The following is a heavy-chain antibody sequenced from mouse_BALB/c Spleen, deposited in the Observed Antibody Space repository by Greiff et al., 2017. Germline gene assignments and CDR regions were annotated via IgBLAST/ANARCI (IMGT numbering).Heavy chain of an antibody. J-gene: IGHJ2*01. CDR3: ATDYYGYPYYFDY. D-gene: IGHD1-2*01. V-gene: IGHV1S56*01. CDR1: GYTFTSYY. CDR2: IYPGNVNT. Sequence: VQLQQSGPELVKPGASVRISCKASGYTFTSYYIHWVKQRPGQGLEWIGWIYPGNVNTKYNEKFKGKATLTADKSSSTAYMQLSSLTSEDSAVYFCATDYYGYPYYFDYWGQGTTLTVSS.